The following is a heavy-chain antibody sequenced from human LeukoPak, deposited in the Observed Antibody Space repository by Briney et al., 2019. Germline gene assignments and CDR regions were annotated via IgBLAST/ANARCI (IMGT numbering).Heavy chain of an antibody. D-gene: IGHD3-16*01. CDR1: GFTFSSYW. Sequence: GGSLRLSCAASGFTFSSYWMHWVRQAPGKGLVWVSRINSDGSSTSYADSLKGRFTVSRDNATNTLYLQMNSLRAEDTAVYYCAREYYDYVWGSYPYGMDVWGQGTTVTVSS. V-gene: IGHV3-74*01. J-gene: IGHJ6*02. CDR3: AREYYDYVWGSYPYGMDV. CDR2: INSDGSST.